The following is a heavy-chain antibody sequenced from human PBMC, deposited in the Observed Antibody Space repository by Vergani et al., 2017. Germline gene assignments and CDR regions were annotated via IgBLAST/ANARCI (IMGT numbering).Heavy chain of an antibody. D-gene: IGHD3-22*01. J-gene: IGHJ4*02. CDR3: ARDCTDIFFSSSDYSHLLYY. CDR1: GFTFSTYA. CDR2: LTGGGGST. Sequence: EVQLLESGGSLKQPGGSVRLSCAASGFTFSTYAMHWVRQAPGKGLEWVSALTGGGGSTYYADSFKGRFIISRDNSRDTLYLQMDRLTTDDTAVYFCARDCTDIFFSSSDYSHLLYYWGQGILVTVSS. V-gene: IGHV3-23*01.